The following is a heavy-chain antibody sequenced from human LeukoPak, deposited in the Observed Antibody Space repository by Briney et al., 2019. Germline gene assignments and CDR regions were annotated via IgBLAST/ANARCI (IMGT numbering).Heavy chain of an antibody. D-gene: IGHD2-8*02. J-gene: IGHJ4*02. CDR3: AREPGAADYYFDC. Sequence: GGSLRLSCAASGFTFSTYAMRWVRQAPGKGLEWVSTISANGGSTYYADSVKGRFTISRDNSKDTLYLQMNSLRAEDTGVYYCAREPGAADYYFDCWGQGTLVTVSS. V-gene: IGHV3-23*01. CDR2: ISANGGST. CDR1: GFTFSTYA.